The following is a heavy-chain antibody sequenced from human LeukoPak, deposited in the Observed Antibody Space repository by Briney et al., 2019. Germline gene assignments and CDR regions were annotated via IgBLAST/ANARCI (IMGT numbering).Heavy chain of an antibody. CDR3: VRSLDY. J-gene: IGHJ4*02. CDR1: GLPFRSYA. CDR2: IAGSDGFT. V-gene: IGHV3-23*01. Sequence: QTRGSLRLSCAGSGLPFRSYAMNWVGRAPGKGLEWVSVIAGSDGFTQYADSVKGRFTISRDNSKNTVYLQMNRLRVEDTALYYCVRSLDYWGQGTLVTVSS.